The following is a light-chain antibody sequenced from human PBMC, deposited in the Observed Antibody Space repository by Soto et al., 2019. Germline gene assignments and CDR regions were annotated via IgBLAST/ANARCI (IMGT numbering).Light chain of an antibody. J-gene: IGKJ1*01. CDR2: GAS. V-gene: IGKV3-15*01. Sequence: EIVMTQSPATLSVSPGERATLSCRASQSVSSNLAWYQQKPGQAPRLLIYGASTRATGIPARFSGSGSGTEFTLTISSLQSEDFVVYYCQQYNNWPRTFGQGIKVEI. CDR3: QQYNNWPRT. CDR1: QSVSSN.